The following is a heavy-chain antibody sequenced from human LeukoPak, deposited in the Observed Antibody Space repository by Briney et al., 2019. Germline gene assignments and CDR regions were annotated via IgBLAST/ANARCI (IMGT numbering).Heavy chain of an antibody. Sequence: GASVKVSCKASGYTFTGYYMHWVRQAPGQGLEWMGWISAYNGNTNYAQKLQGRVTMTTDTSTSTAYMELRSLRSDDTAVYYCARGRAARYFDYWGQGTLVTVSS. CDR2: ISAYNGNT. D-gene: IGHD2-15*01. CDR1: GYTFTGYY. V-gene: IGHV1-18*04. CDR3: ARGRAARYFDY. J-gene: IGHJ4*02.